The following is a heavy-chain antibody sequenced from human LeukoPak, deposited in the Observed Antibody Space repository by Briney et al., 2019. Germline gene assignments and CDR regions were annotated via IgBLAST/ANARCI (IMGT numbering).Heavy chain of an antibody. CDR1: GGSISSSSYF. J-gene: IGHJ5*02. V-gene: IGHV4-39*07. CDR2: IYYSGST. Sequence: PSETLSLTCTVSGGSISSSSYFWGWIRQPPGKGLEWIGSIYYSGSTYYNPSLKSRVTISVDTSKNQFSLKLSSVTAADTAVYYCARDHIAAAGTVIGRAWFDPWGQGTLVTVSS. D-gene: IGHD6-13*01. CDR3: ARDHIAAAGTVIGRAWFDP.